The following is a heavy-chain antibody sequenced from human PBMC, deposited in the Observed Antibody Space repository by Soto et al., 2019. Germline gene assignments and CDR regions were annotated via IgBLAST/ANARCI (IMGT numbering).Heavy chain of an antibody. J-gene: IGHJ4*02. CDR3: AKGWDSSGWSPLGY. CDR1: GFTFDDYA. V-gene: IGHV3-9*01. Sequence: DVQLVESGGGLVQPGRSLRLSCAASGFTFDDYAMHWVRQAPGKGLEWVSGISWNSGSIGYADSVKGRFTISRDNAKNSLYLQMNSLRAEDTALYYCAKGWDSSGWSPLGYWGQGTLVTVSS. D-gene: IGHD6-19*01. CDR2: ISWNSGSI.